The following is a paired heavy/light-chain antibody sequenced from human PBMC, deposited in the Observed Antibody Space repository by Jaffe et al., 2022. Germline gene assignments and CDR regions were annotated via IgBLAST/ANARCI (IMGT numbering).Heavy chain of an antibody. Sequence: QVQLQQWGAGLLKPSETLSLTCAVYGGSFSGYYWSWIRQPPGKGLEWIGEINHSGSTNYNPSLKSRVTISVDTSKNQFSLKLSSVTAADTAVYYCAREGYRYDYIWGSYRQPRFFDYWGQGTLVTVSS. J-gene: IGHJ4*02. CDR1: GGSFSGYY. D-gene: IGHD3-16*02. V-gene: IGHV4-34*01. CDR2: INHSGST. CDR3: AREGYRYDYIWGSYRQPRFFDY.
Light chain of an antibody. J-gene: IGKJ3*01. Sequence: DIQMTQSPSSVSASVGDRVTITCRASQGISSWLAWYQQKPGKAPKLLIYAASSLQSGVPSRFSGSGSGTDFTLTISSLQPEDFATYYCQQANSFPRTFGPGTKVDIK. CDR2: AAS. CDR1: QGISSW. CDR3: QQANSFPRT. V-gene: IGKV1-12*01.